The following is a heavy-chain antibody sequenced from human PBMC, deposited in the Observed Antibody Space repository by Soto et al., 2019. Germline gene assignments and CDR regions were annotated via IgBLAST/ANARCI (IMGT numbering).Heavy chain of an antibody. V-gene: IGHV3-23*01. CDR1: GFTFSSYA. D-gene: IGHD4-17*01. Sequence: EVQVLESVGGLVQPGGSLRLSCAASGFTFSSYAMSWVRQAPGQGLEWGAAIIGIGSNPYYADSVKGRFTISRDSSKNALYLPMNSLRAAATARYYCAKSASMTIRDGFDPWGQGTLVTVSS. J-gene: IGHJ5*02. CDR3: AKSASMTIRDGFDP. CDR2: IIGIGSNP.